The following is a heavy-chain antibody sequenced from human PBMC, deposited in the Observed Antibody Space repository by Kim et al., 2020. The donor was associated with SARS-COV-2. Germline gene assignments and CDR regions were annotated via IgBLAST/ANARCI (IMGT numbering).Heavy chain of an antibody. D-gene: IGHD2-2*02. J-gene: IGHJ4*02. CDR3: ARDHRSCSTITCYRETIDY. CDR2: INSVSGNT. CDR1: GYTFTNYA. Sequence: ASVKVSCKASGYTFTNYAIHWMRQAPGQRLEWMGWINSVSGNTKYSQMLQGRVTITRDTSATTAYMELSNLSSEDTAVYYCARDHRSCSTITCYRETIDYWGQGALVTVSS. V-gene: IGHV1-3*01.